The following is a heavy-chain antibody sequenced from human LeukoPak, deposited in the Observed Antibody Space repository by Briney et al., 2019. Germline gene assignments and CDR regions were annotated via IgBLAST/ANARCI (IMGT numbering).Heavy chain of an antibody. J-gene: IGHJ6*03. CDR2: ISGSGGST. V-gene: IGHV3-23*01. Sequence: GGSLRLSCAASGVTFSSYGMRWVRQAPGKVVEWVSAISGSGGSTDYADSVKGRSTISRDNSKNTLYLQMNSLRAEDTAVYYCAKESADYYYYYMDVWGKGTTVTISS. CDR1: GVTFSSYG. CDR3: AKESADYYYYYMDV.